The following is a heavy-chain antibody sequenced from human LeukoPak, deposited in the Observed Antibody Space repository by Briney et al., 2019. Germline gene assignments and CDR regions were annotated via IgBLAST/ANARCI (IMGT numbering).Heavy chain of an antibody. J-gene: IGHJ4*02. CDR2: ISSSSSYI. D-gene: IGHD1-14*01. V-gene: IGHV3-21*01. CDR3: NRMRKPTREFDY. CDR1: GFTFSSYS. Sequence: GGSLRLSCAASGFTFSSYSMNWVRQAPGKGLEWVSSISSSSSYIYYGDSVKGRFTISRDNAKNSQYLQMNSQRAEDTVVYYCNRMRKPTREFDYWGQGTLVTVSS.